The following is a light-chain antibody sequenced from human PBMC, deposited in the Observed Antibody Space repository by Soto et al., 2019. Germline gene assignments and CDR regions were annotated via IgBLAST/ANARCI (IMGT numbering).Light chain of an antibody. V-gene: IGKV1-9*01. CDR2: AAS. Sequence: DIQLTQSPSFLSASVGDRVTITFRASQGISSYLAWYQQKPGKAPKLLIYAASTLKSGVPSRFRGSGSGTEFTLTTSSPQPGDFATYYCQQLNNYHPTFGQGTKVESK. J-gene: IGKJ1*01. CDR3: QQLNNYHPT. CDR1: QGISSY.